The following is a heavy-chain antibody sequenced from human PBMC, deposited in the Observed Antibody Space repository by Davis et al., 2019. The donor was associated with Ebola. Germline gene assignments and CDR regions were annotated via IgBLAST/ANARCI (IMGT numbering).Heavy chain of an antibody. CDR3: AKDRRAGSVWNAMDV. CDR1: GFTFTDYY. CDR2: ISGDSLYT. J-gene: IGHJ6*02. Sequence: GGSLRLSCAASGFTFTDYYMGWIRQAPGKGLEWVSYISGDSLYTNYADSVRGRLTISRDDSDNTLYLQMSSLRGDDTADYFCAKDRRAGSVWNAMDVWGQGTTVTVSS. V-gene: IGHV3-11*05. D-gene: IGHD6-19*01.